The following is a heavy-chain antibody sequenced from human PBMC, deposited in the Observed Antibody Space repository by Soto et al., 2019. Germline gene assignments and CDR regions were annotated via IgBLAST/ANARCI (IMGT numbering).Heavy chain of an antibody. V-gene: IGHV1-2*02. CDR2: INPNSGGT. Sequence: QVQLVQSGAEVKKPGASVKVSCKASGYTFTDYYIHWVRQAPGQGLEWMGWINPNSGGTNYAQKFQDMVTMTMDTSISTAYMELSRLRSYDTAVYYCARLQAAIPGYYFDYWGQGTLVTVSS. CDR1: GYTFTDYY. CDR3: ARLQAAIPGYYFDY. J-gene: IGHJ4*02. D-gene: IGHD2-21*02.